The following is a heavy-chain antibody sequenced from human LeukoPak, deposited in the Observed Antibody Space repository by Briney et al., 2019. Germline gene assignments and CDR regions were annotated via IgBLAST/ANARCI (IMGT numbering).Heavy chain of an antibody. CDR1: GGTISGYR. CDR3: ARRRGDYGEGEFPY. J-gene: IGHJ4*02. CDR2: IGPSGVT. D-gene: IGHD4-17*01. Sequence: PSETLSLTCSVSGGTISGYRWSWIRQPPGKGLEWIGRIGPSGVTTYNPSLNGRVTISADTSGNLFSLKLTSVTASDTAIYYCARRRGDYGEGEFPYWGQGILVTVSA. V-gene: IGHV4-4*08.